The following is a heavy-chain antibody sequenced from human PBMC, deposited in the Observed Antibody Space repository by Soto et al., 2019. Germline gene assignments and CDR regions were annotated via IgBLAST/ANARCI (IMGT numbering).Heavy chain of an antibody. D-gene: IGHD6-6*01. Sequence: VQLVESGGGVVQPGRSLRLSCAASGFTFSSYGMHWVRQAPGKGLEWVSAISGSGGSTYYADSVKGRFTISRDNSKNTLYLQMNSLRAEDTAVYYCAKWGSHSSSYYYYYGMDVWGQGTTVTVSS. CDR3: AKWGSHSSSYYYYYGMDV. CDR1: GFTFSSYG. J-gene: IGHJ6*02. V-gene: IGHV3-23*04. CDR2: ISGSGGST.